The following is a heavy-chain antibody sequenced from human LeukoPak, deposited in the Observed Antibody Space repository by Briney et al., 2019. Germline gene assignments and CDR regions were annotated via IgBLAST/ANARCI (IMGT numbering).Heavy chain of an antibody. CDR1: GYTFTRYD. Sequence: ASVKVSCKASGYTFTRYDINWVRQAPGQGLEWMGWINPNSGGTDYAQKFQGRVTMTRDTSISTAYVELSRLRSDDTAVYYCARSTFGELTRGGMDVWGQGTTVTVSS. CDR3: ARSTFGELTRGGMDV. J-gene: IGHJ6*02. V-gene: IGHV1-2*02. D-gene: IGHD3-10*02. CDR2: INPNSGGT.